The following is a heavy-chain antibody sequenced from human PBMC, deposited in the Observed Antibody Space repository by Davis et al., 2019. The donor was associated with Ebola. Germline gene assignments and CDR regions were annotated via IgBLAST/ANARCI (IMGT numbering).Heavy chain of an antibody. J-gene: IGHJ6*04. V-gene: IGHV7-4-1*02. D-gene: IGHD3-3*01. CDR3: ARGGPGYDFWSGYPDYYYGMDV. CDR1: GYTFTSYA. Sequence: ASVKVSCKASGYTFTSYAMNWVRQAPGQGLEWMGWINTNTGNPTYAQGFTGRFVFSLDTSVSTAYLQISSLKAEDTAVYYCARGGPGYDFWSGYPDYYYGMDVWGKGTTVTVSS. CDR2: INTNTGNP.